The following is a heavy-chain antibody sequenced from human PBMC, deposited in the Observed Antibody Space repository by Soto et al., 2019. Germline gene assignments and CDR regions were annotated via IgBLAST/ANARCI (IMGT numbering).Heavy chain of an antibody. V-gene: IGHV4-30-4*08. J-gene: IGHJ4*02. Sequence: PSETLSLTCSVSGGSISGDYYWRWIRQSPEKGLEWIGYIYYSGSSYPNPALQSRLSMSLDTSKNQFSLKLRSVTAADTAVYYCAGGGARWPGYFDSWGQGALVTVS. CDR1: GGSISGDYY. CDR3: AGGGARWPGYFDS. D-gene: IGHD2-15*01. CDR2: IYYSGSS.